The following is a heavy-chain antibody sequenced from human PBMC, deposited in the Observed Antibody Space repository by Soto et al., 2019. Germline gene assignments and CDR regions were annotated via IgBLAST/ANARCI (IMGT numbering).Heavy chain of an antibody. CDR2: ISYDGSNK. CDR1: GFTFSDYA. Sequence: PXGSLRLSCAASGFTFSDYAMHWVRQAPGKGLEWVATISYDGSNKYYADSVKGRVTISRDNSKNTLYLQMNSLRAEDTAVYYCGKGCSSTSCPIDYWGQGTLVTVSS. CDR3: GKGCSSTSCPIDY. V-gene: IGHV3-30-3*01. D-gene: IGHD2-2*01. J-gene: IGHJ4*02.